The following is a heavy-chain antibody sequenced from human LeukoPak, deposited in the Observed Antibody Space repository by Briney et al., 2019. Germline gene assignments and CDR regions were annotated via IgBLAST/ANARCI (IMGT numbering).Heavy chain of an antibody. CDR2: IYYSGST. V-gene: IGHV4-59*12. J-gene: IGHJ4*02. CDR3: ASRHYDILTGYPSLLFDF. Sequence: PSETLSLTCTVSGGSISSYYWSWIRQPPGKGLEWIGYIYYSGSTNYNPSLKSRVTISVDTSKNQFSLKLSSVTAADTAVYYCASRHYDILTGYPSLLFDFWGQGGLVTVSS. CDR1: GGSISSYY. D-gene: IGHD3-9*01.